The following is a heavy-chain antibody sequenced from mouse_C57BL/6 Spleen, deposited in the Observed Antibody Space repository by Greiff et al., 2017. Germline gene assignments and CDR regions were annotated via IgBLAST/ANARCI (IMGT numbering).Heavy chain of an antibody. Sequence: EVQLQQSGPGLVKPSQSLSLTCSVTGYSITSGYYWNWIRQFPGNKLEWMGYISYDGSNNYNPSLKNRISITRDTSKNQFFLKLNSVTTEDTATYYCASAYYSNLAWFAYWGQGTLVTVSA. CDR1: GYSITSGYY. V-gene: IGHV3-6*01. J-gene: IGHJ3*01. CDR2: ISYDGSN. CDR3: ASAYYSNLAWFAY. D-gene: IGHD2-5*01.